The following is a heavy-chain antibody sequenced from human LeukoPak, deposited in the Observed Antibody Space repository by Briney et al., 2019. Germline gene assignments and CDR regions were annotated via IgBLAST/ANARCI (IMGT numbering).Heavy chain of an antibody. CDR2: ISGSGGYT. CDR1: GFSFSTYA. J-gene: IGHJ4*02. Sequence: GGSLRLSCAASGFSFSTYAMSWVRQAPGKGLGWVSSISGSGGYTFYADSVKGRFTISRDNSKNTLYLQMNSLRAEDTAVYYCAKEAGERRQQQAADYWGQGSLVTVSS. CDR3: AKEAGERRQQQAADY. D-gene: IGHD6-13*01. V-gene: IGHV3-23*01.